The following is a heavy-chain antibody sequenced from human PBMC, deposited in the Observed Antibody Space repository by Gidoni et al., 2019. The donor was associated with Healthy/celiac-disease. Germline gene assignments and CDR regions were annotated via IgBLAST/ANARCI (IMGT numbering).Heavy chain of an antibody. V-gene: IGHV1-46*01. CDR1: GYTFSSYY. D-gene: IGHD3-22*01. CDR2: INPSGGST. J-gene: IGHJ6*02. Sequence: QVQLVQSGAEAKKPGASVKVSCKASGYTFSSYYMHWLRKAPGQGLEWMGIINPSGGSTSYAQKFQGRVTMTRDTSTSTVYMELSSLRSEDTAVYYCARDRITMIVVIYGMDVWGQGTTVTVS. CDR3: ARDRITMIVVIYGMDV.